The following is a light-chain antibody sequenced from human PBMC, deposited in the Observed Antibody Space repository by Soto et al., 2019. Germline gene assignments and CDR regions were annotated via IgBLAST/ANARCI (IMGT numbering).Light chain of an antibody. V-gene: IGKV3-15*01. Sequence: MMMTQSPATLSVSPGERVTLSCRTSHSVNSHVAWYQQKPGQAPRLLLYGASNRATGIPVRFSGSGFGTEFTLTISSLQSEDFAVYYCQQYKNWPLFGQGTRLDIK. CDR3: QQYKNWPL. CDR1: HSVNSH. CDR2: GAS. J-gene: IGKJ5*01.